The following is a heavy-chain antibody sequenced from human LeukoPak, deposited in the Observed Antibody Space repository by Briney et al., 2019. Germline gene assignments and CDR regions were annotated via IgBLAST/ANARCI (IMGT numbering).Heavy chain of an antibody. V-gene: IGHV4-34*01. CDR3: ARGRYSYGANWFDP. J-gene: IGHJ5*02. D-gene: IGHD5-18*01. Sequence: SETLSLTCAVYGGSFSGYYWSWIRQPPGKGLEWIGEINHSGSTNYNPSLKSRVTISVDTSKNQFSLKLSSVTAADTAVYYCARGRYSYGANWFDPWGQGTLVTVSS. CDR2: INHSGST. CDR1: GGSFSGYY.